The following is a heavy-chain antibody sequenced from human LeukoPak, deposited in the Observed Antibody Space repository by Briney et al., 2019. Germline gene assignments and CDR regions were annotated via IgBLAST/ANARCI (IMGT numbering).Heavy chain of an antibody. CDR3: AGFGGNSF. Sequence: GGSLRLSCAASGFTFSSYSMNWVRQAPGKGLEWVSYISSSSSTIYYADSVKGRFTISRDNAKNTVYLQMNSLRAEDTAVYYCAGFGGNSFWGPGTLVTVSS. CDR1: GFTFSSYS. CDR2: ISSSSSTI. J-gene: IGHJ4*02. V-gene: IGHV3-48*01. D-gene: IGHD4-23*01.